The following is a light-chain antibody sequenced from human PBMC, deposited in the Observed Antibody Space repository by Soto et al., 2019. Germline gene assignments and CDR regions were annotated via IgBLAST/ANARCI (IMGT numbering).Light chain of an antibody. CDR3: QQYGSAPPWT. CDR2: GAS. J-gene: IGKJ1*01. CDR1: QSVSSSY. V-gene: IGKV3-20*01. Sequence: EIGLTQYPGTLSLSPGERATLSCRASQSVSSSYLAWYQQKPGQAPRLLIYGASSRATGIPDRFSGSGSGTDFTLTISRLEPEDFAVYYCQQYGSAPPWTFGQGTKVEIK.